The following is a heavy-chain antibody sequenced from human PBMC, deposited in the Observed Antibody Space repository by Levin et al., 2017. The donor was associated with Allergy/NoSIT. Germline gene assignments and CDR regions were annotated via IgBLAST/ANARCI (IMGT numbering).Heavy chain of an antibody. CDR1: GFTFSDYY. V-gene: IGHV3-11*01. CDR2: ISPSADNI. Sequence: GGSLRLSCAASGFTFSDYYMTWIRQAPGKGLEWVSYISPSADNIYYADSVKGRFTISRDNAQNSLFLQLNSLRADDTAVYYCARGADWFDPWGQGTLVTVSS. J-gene: IGHJ5*02. CDR3: ARGADWFDP.